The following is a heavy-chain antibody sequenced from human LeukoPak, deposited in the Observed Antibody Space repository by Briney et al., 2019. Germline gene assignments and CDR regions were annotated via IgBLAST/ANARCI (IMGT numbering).Heavy chain of an antibody. D-gene: IGHD3/OR15-3a*01. CDR2: ISSGGSSI. CDR3: ARDGLGFDF. CDR1: GFIFSSYE. V-gene: IGHV3-48*03. Sequence: GGSLRLSCAASGFIFSSYEMNWVRQAPGKGLEWVSYISSGGSSIFYADSVKGRFTISRDNAKNSLYLQMNSLRDEDTAVYYCARDGLGFDFWGQGTLVTVPS. J-gene: IGHJ4*02.